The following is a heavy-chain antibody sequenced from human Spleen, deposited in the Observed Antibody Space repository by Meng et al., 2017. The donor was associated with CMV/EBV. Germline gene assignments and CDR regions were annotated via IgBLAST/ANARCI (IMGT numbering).Heavy chain of an antibody. Sequence: GESLKISCAASGFTFSSYAMHWVRQAPGKGLEWVAVISYDGSNKYYADSVKGRFTISRDNSKNTLHLQMNSLRVEDTAVYYCARSVASPNDAFDIWGQGTMVTVSS. CDR1: GFTFSSYA. V-gene: IGHV3-30*14. CDR3: ARSVASPNDAFDI. J-gene: IGHJ3*02. CDR2: ISYDGSNK. D-gene: IGHD5-12*01.